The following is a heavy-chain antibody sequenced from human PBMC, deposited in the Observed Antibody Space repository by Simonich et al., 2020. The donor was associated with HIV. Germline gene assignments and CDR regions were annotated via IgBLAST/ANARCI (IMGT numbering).Heavy chain of an antibody. Sequence: QVQLVESGGGVVQPGRSLRLSCAASGFTFSSYAMHWVRQAPGKGLEWVAVITYDGSNKYYADYVKGRVTISRDNSKNTLYLQMNSLRAEDTAVYYCASGGSISSVWADDYWGQGTLVTVSS. CDR1: GFTFSSYA. D-gene: IGHD3-16*01. V-gene: IGHV3-30*07. CDR2: ITYDGSNK. CDR3: ASGGSISSVWADDY. J-gene: IGHJ4*02.